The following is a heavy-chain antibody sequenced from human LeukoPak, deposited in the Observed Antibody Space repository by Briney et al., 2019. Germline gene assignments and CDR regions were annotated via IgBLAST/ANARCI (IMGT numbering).Heavy chain of an antibody. V-gene: IGHV1-2*02. CDR3: ARALSFGEGLDY. D-gene: IGHD3-10*01. CDR1: GYTFTGYY. Sequence: ASVKVSCTASGYTFTGYYMHWVRQAPGQGLEWMGWINPNSGGTNYAQKFQGRVTMTRDTSISTAYMELSRLRSDDTAVYYCARALSFGEGLDYWGQGTLVTVSS. J-gene: IGHJ4*02. CDR2: INPNSGGT.